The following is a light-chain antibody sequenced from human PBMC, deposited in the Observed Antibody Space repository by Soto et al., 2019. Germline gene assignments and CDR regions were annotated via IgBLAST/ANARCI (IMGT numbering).Light chain of an antibody. J-gene: IGKJ2*01. CDR1: QSVSSY. V-gene: IGKV3-11*01. CDR3: QQRGYT. CDR2: DAS. Sequence: EIVLTQSPATLSLSPGERATLSCRANQSVSSYLAWYQQKPGQAPRLLIYDASARATGIPARFRGSGSGTDFTLSISSLEPEDFAVYYCQQRGYTFGQGTKLEIK.